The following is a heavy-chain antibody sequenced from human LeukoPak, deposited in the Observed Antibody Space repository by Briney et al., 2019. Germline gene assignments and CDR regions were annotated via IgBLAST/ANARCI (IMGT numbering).Heavy chain of an antibody. J-gene: IGHJ4*02. V-gene: IGHV3-53*01. Sequence: GGSLRRSCAASGFSVSKNYMSWVRQAPGKGLEWASVIYGAGKTHYADSVKGRFNISRDNSKNTLYLQMNSLRAEDTAVYYCARDTYYGSGSYYRYTFDSWGQGTMVTVSS. D-gene: IGHD3-10*01. CDR1: GFSVSKNY. CDR3: ARDTYYGSGSYYRYTFDS. CDR2: IYGAGKT.